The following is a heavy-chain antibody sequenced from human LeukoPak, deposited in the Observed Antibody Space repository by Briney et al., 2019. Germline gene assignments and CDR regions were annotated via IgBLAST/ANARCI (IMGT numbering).Heavy chain of an antibody. V-gene: IGHV3-53*01. D-gene: IGHD3-22*01. CDR1: GFTVSSNY. CDR2: IYSGGST. J-gene: IGHJ5*02. Sequence: PGGSLRLSCAASGFTVSSNYMSWVRQAPGKGLEWVSVIYSGGSTYYADSVKGRFTISRDNSKNTLYLQMNSLRAEDTAVYYCVRLRGYYDSSGYYYVPIGNNWFDPWGQGTLVTVSS. CDR3: VRLRGYYDSSGYYYVPIGNNWFDP.